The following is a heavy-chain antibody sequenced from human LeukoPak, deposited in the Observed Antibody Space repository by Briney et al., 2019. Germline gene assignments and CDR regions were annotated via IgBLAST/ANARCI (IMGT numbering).Heavy chain of an antibody. Sequence: SETLSLTCTVSGGSITSDYWSWIRQPPGKGLEWIGYIYYSGSTNYNPSLKSRVTISVDTSKNQFSLKLSSVTAADTAVYYCARNLKYYYDSSGAFDYWGQGTLVTVSS. CDR3: ARNLKYYYDSSGAFDY. CDR2: IYYSGST. J-gene: IGHJ4*02. V-gene: IGHV4-59*01. CDR1: GGSITSDY. D-gene: IGHD3-22*01.